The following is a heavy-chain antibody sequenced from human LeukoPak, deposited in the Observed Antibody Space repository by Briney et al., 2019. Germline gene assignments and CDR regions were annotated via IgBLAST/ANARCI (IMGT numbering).Heavy chain of an antibody. J-gene: IGHJ4*02. CDR1: GVSMSSHY. CDR3: ARHVGGRSY. CDR2: MYSSGTT. V-gene: IGHV4-59*08. D-gene: IGHD2-15*01. Sequence: SETLSLTCSVSGVSMSSHYWTWIRQPPGKGLEWIGYMYSSGTTAHDPSLKSRVTISLDTSKNLFSLMLTSVTAADTAVYYCARHVGGRSYWGQGTLVTVSS.